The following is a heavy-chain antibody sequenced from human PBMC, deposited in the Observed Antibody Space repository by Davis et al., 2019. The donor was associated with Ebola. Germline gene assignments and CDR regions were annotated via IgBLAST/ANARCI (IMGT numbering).Heavy chain of an antibody. CDR1: GFTFSSYA. Sequence: GESLKISCAASGFTFSSYAMSWVRQAPGKGLEWVSAISGSGGSTYYADSVKGRFTISRDNSKNTLYLQMNSLRAEDTAVYYCAKWGGVDGYNPYYYYGMDVWGQGTTVTVSS. D-gene: IGHD5-24*01. CDR3: AKWGGVDGYNPYYYYGMDV. V-gene: IGHV3-23*01. CDR2: ISGSGGST. J-gene: IGHJ6*02.